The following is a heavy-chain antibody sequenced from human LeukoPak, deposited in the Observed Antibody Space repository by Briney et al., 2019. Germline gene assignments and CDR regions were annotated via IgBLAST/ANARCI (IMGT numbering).Heavy chain of an antibody. Sequence: PSQTLSLTCTVSGGSISSGGYYWSWIRQHPGKSLEWIGYIYYSGSTYYNPSLKSRVTISVDTSKNQFSLKLSSVTAADTAVYYCARELVDYDFWSGYSRSGYYYYMDVWGKGTTVTVSS. CDR2: IYYSGST. V-gene: IGHV4-31*03. CDR3: ARELVDYDFWSGYSRSGYYYYMDV. CDR1: GGSISSGGYY. D-gene: IGHD3-3*01. J-gene: IGHJ6*03.